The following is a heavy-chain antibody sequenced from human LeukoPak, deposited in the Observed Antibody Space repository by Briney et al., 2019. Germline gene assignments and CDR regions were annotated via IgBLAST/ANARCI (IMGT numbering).Heavy chain of an antibody. D-gene: IGHD1-26*01. CDR2: VSFDGTTQ. J-gene: IGHJ4*02. V-gene: IGHV3-30-3*01. Sequence: GRSLRLSCAASGFTFSGYAMHWVRQAPDKGLEWVAIVSFDGTTQYYADSAKGRFTISRDNSKSTLYLQMSSLRPEDTAVYYCARDLGGGYYPDYWGQGTLVTVSS. CDR1: GFTFSGYA. CDR3: ARDLGGGYYPDY.